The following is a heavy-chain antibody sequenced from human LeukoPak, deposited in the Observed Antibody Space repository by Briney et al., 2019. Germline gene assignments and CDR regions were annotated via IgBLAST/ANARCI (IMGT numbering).Heavy chain of an antibody. V-gene: IGHV4-39*01. CDR2: ISNGGNI. Sequence: SETLSLTCTVSGDSISSSNYYWGWIRQPPGKGLEWIGSISNGGNIYYNPSLKGRATISVDTSENQFSLKLNSVTAADTAVYYCARRPPASGADWFDPLGPGNPGHRLL. D-gene: IGHD1-26*01. J-gene: IGHJ5*02. CDR1: GDSISSSNYY. CDR3: ARRPPASGADWFDP.